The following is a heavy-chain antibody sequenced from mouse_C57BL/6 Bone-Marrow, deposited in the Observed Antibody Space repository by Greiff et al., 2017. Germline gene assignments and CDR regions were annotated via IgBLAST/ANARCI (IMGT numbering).Heavy chain of an antibody. J-gene: IGHJ2*01. V-gene: IGHV14-2*01. Sequence: VQLQQSGAELVKPGASVKLSCTASGFNIKDYYIHWVKQRTEQGLEWIGRIDPEDGETKYAPKFQVKATLTADTSSNTAYLQLSSLTSEDTAVYYCTRSLIYYGTNYWGQGTTLTVSS. CDR3: TRSLIYYGTNY. CDR1: GFNIKDYY. D-gene: IGHD1-1*01. CDR2: IDPEDGET.